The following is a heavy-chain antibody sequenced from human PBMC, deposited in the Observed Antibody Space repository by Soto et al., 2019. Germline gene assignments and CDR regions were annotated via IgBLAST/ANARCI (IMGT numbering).Heavy chain of an antibody. Sequence: QVQLVQSGVEVKKPGASVKVSCKASGYTFTSSGISWVRQAPGQGLEWMAWISAYNGNTKYAQKVQGRVTMTTDTSTSTAYMELSSLRSDDTAVYYCAGVPNDRMGWFDPWGQGTLVTVSS. V-gene: IGHV1-18*01. CDR1: GYTFTSSG. J-gene: IGHJ5*02. CDR2: ISAYNGNT. CDR3: AGVPNDRMGWFDP. D-gene: IGHD3-22*01.